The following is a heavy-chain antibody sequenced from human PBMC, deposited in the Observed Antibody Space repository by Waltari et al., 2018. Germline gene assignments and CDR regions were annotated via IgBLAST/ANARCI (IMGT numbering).Heavy chain of an antibody. J-gene: IGHJ4*02. D-gene: IGHD6-19*01. Sequence: EVHLVESGGGVVQPGGSLGLACAASGFAFSNCWMDWVRQAPGKGLVWVSRIYGDGTTTHYADSVKGRFSVSRDNAKNTLYLQMNSLRAEDTAVYYCARTVAGSFDHWGQGTLVNVSS. V-gene: IGHV3-74*01. CDR1: GFAFSNCW. CDR3: ARTVAGSFDH. CDR2: IYGDGTTT.